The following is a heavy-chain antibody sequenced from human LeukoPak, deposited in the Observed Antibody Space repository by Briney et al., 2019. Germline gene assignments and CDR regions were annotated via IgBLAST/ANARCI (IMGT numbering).Heavy chain of an antibody. J-gene: IGHJ4*02. Sequence: GGSLRLSCAASGSTFSNAWMSWVRQAPGKGLEWVGRIKSKTDGGTTDYAAPVKGRFTISRDDSKNTLYLQMNSLKTEDTAVYYCTTVTYSSSWYPFDYWGQGTLVTVSS. CDR3: TTVTYSSSWYPFDY. V-gene: IGHV3-15*01. CDR2: IKSKTDGGTT. CDR1: GSTFSNAW. D-gene: IGHD6-13*01.